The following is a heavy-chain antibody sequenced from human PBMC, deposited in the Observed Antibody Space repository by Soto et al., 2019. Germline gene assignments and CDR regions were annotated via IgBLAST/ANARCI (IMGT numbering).Heavy chain of an antibody. CDR1: GDSVSSNSAA. CDR2: TYYRSKWYN. D-gene: IGHD2-2*01. Sequence: PSQTLSLTCAISGDSVSSNSAAWNWIRQSPSRGLEWLGRTYYRSKWYNDYAVSVKSRITINPDTSKNQFSLQLNSVTPEDTAVYYCARAPVDIVVVPAAPNYYMDVWGKATTVSVSS. V-gene: IGHV6-1*01. CDR3: ARAPVDIVVVPAAPNYYMDV. J-gene: IGHJ6*03.